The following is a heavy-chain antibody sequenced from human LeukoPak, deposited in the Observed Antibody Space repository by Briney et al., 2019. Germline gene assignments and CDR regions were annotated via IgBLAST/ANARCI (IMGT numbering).Heavy chain of an antibody. CDR2: NNPNSGGT. D-gene: IGHD3-3*01. V-gene: IGHV1-2*06. Sequence: ASVKVSCKASGYTFTGYYMHWVRQAPGQGLEWMGRNNPNSGGTNYAQKFQGRVTMTRDTSISTAYMEPSRLRSDDTAVYYCARGYYDFWSGYQEREFDYWGQGTLVTVSS. CDR1: GYTFTGYY. J-gene: IGHJ4*02. CDR3: ARGYYDFWSGYQEREFDY.